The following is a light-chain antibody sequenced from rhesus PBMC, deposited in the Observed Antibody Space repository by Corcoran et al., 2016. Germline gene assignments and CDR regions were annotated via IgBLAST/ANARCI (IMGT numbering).Light chain of an antibody. V-gene: IGKV3-42*03. CDR2: VSS. Sequence: EIVMTQSPVTLSLSAGERATLSCRASQIVSNSLAWYQQKPGQAPRLVIYVSSSRATGIPNRFSGSGFGTDFTLTISTLEPEDFSYYYCQQYSSWPLTFGGGTKVEIK. CDR3: QQYSSWPLT. J-gene: IGKJ4*01. CDR1: QIVSNS.